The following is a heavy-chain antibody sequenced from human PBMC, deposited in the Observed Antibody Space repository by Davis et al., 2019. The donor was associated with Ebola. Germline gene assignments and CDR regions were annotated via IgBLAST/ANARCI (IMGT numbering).Heavy chain of an antibody. CDR3: AKEKQLWSPNDY. D-gene: IGHD5-18*01. V-gene: IGHV3-23*01. Sequence: GESLKISCAASGFTFSSYAMSWVRQAPGKGLEWVSAISGSGGSTYYADSVKGRFTISRDNSKNTLYLQMNSLRAEDTAVYYCAKEKQLWSPNDYWGQGTLVTVSS. CDR2: ISGSGGST. J-gene: IGHJ4*02. CDR1: GFTFSSYA.